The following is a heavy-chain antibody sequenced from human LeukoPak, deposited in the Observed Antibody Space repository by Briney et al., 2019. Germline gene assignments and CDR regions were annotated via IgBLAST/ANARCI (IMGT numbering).Heavy chain of an antibody. CDR2: ISSDGLTI. Sequence: GGSLRLSCVASGFTFSTYTFNWVRQAPGKDLEWLSYISSDGLTIFYADSVKGRFTISRDNTKNSIYLDMTNLKAEGTAVYYCARDFDYGDYIDFWGQGTLVAVSS. CDR1: GFTFSTYT. CDR3: ARDFDYGDYIDF. J-gene: IGHJ4*02. D-gene: IGHD4/OR15-4a*01. V-gene: IGHV3-48*04.